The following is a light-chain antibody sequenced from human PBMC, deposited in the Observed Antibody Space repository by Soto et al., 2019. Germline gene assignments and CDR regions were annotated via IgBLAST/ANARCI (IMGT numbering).Light chain of an antibody. V-gene: IGKV1-5*01. Sequence: DIQMTQSPSTLSASVGDRVTITCRASQSISYYLAWYQKKPGKVPKVLIWNASSLQRGVPSRFSGSGSGTEFTLTISSLQPDDFATYYCQQYNRFSTWTFGQGTKVEIK. CDR3: QQYNRFSTWT. CDR1: QSISYY. CDR2: NAS. J-gene: IGKJ1*01.